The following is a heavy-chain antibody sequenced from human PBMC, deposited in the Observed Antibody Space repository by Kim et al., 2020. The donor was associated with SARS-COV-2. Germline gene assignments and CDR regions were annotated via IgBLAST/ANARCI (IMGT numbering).Heavy chain of an antibody. Sequence: GGSLRLSCAASGFIFRNYGMPGVRQAPGKGLEWGAVIWYDGSNKYYADSVKGRFTISRDNSKNTLYLQMNSLRAEDTAVYYCAKAPADGDYYSGGQGTLVTFSS. CDR1: GFIFRNYG. D-gene: IGHD4-17*01. CDR2: IWYDGSNK. V-gene: IGHV3-33*06. CDR3: AKAPADGDYYS. J-gene: IGHJ5*01.